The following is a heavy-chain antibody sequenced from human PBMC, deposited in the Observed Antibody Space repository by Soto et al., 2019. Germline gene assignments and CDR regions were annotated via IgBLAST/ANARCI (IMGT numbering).Heavy chain of an antibody. CDR1: GLSFNDSA. J-gene: IGHJ6*02. CDR3: PRTLDGAADRPSHFYGMDV. V-gene: IGHV3-73*02. Sequence: EVQLVESGGGLVQPGGSLKLSCAAAGLSFNDSALHWVRQVSGKGLEWVGRIRSKANSYATIYAASVKGRFTMSRDDSKNTAYLQMNSMKIEDTGVYYCPRTLDGAADRPSHFYGMDVWGHGTMVTVSS. D-gene: IGHD6-13*01. CDR2: IRSKANSYAT.